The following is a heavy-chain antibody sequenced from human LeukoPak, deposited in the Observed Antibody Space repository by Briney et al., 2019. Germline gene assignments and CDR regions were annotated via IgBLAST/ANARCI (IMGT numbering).Heavy chain of an antibody. J-gene: IGHJ4*02. Sequence: PSETLSLTCAVYGGPFSGYYWSWIRQPPGKGLEWIGEINHSGSTNYNPSLKSRVTISVDTSKNQFSLKLSSVTAADTAVYYCARGSGPSDYWGQGTLVTVSS. CDR1: GGPFSGYY. V-gene: IGHV4-34*01. D-gene: IGHD3-10*01. CDR3: ARGSGPSDY. CDR2: INHSGST.